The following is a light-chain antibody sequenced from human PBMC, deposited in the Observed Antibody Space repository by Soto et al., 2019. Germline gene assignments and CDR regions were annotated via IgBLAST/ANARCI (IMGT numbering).Light chain of an antibody. CDR1: HDVSVS. V-gene: IGKV3-11*01. CDR2: DAS. Sequence: EIVLTQSPDTLSLSPGEGATLSCRASHDVSVSLVWYRQRPCQSPRLLIHDASNRATGISARFSGSGSGTDFTLTIGSLEPEESALYYCQQRASWPYTSGQGTKVEIK. J-gene: IGKJ2*01. CDR3: QQRASWPYT.